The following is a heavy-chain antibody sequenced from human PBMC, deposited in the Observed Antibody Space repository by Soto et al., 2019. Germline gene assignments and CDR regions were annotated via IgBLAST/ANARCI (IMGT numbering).Heavy chain of an antibody. V-gene: IGHV4-59*08. J-gene: IGHJ4*02. CDR3: ARHLDYGAPFDY. CDR2: IYYSGST. D-gene: IGHD4-17*01. CDR1: GGSISSFY. Sequence: LELLSVTCTVSGGSISSFYWSWIRQPPGKGLEWIGYIYYSGSTNYNPSLKSRVTISVDTSKNQFSLKLSSVTAADTAVYYCARHLDYGAPFDYWGQGTLVTVSS.